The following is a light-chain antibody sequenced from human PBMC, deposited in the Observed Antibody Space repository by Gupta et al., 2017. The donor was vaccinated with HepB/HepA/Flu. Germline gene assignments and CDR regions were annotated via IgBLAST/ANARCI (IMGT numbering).Light chain of an antibody. CDR2: HND. Sequence: QSVLTQPPSASGTPGQRVTISCSGSTSNIGVNTVNWYQHLPGSAPKLLIYHNDQRPSGVPDRFSASKSGTSAYLAISGLQSGDEANYYCAAWHDSVDAPVFGGGTKLTVL. J-gene: IGLJ2*01. V-gene: IGLV1-44*01. CDR3: AAWHDSVDAPV. CDR1: TSNIGVNT.